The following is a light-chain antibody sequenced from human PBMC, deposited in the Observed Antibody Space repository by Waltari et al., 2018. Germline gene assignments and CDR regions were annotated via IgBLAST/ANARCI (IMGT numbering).Light chain of an antibody. CDR3: CSYAGSYTFHVV. CDR1: SSDVGGYNY. J-gene: IGLJ2*01. CDR2: DVS. Sequence: QSALTQPRSVSGSPGQSVTISCTGTSSDVGGYNYVSWYQQHPANAPKLMLYDVSMRPSGVPYRFSGSKSGNTASLTISGLQAEDEADYYCCSYAGSYTFHVVFGGGSKLTVL. V-gene: IGLV2-11*01.